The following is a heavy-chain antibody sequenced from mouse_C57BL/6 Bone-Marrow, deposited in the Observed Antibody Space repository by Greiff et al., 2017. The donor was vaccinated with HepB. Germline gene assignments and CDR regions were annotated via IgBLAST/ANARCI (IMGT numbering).Heavy chain of an antibody. J-gene: IGHJ2*01. CDR2: IDPETGGT. V-gene: IGHV1-15*01. D-gene: IGHD1-1*01. Sequence: QVQLKESGAELVRPGASVTLSCKASGYTFTDYEMHWVKQTPVHGLEWIGAIDPETGGTAYNQKFKGKAILTADKSSSTAYMELRSLTSEDSAVYYCTRVRTSYFDYWGQGTTLTVSS. CDR1: GYTFTDYE. CDR3: TRVRTSYFDY.